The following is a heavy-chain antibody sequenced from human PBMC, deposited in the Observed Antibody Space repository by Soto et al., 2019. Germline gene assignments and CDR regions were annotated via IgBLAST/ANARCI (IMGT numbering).Heavy chain of an antibody. CDR2: ISYDGSNK. D-gene: IGHD3-22*01. J-gene: IGHJ4*02. CDR3: VSYYYDSSGNRTFDY. CDR1: GFTFSSYG. Sequence: QVQLVESGGGVVQPGRSLRLSCAASGFTFSSYGMHWVRQAPGKGLEWVAVISYDGSNKYYADSVKGRFTISRDNSKNTLYLQMNSLRAEDTAVYYCVSYYYDSSGNRTFDYWGQGTLVTVSS. V-gene: IGHV3-30*03.